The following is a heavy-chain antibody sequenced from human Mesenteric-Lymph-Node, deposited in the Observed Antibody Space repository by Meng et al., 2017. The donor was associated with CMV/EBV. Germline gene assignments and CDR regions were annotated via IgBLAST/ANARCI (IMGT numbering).Heavy chain of an antibody. CDR2: INWNGDGT. Sequence: GESLKISCAASGFTFDDYGMSWVCQAPGKGLEWVSGINWNGDGTGYEEYVKGRFTISRDNAKNSLYLEMNSLRVDDTALYYCVKDLGGTILGYGMEVWGQGTTVTVSS. D-gene: IGHD3-3*01. CDR3: VKDLGGTILGYGMEV. V-gene: IGHV3-20*04. J-gene: IGHJ6*02. CDR1: GFTFDDYG.